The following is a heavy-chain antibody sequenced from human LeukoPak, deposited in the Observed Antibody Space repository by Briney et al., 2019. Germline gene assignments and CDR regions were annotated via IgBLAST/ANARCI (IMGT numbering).Heavy chain of an antibody. V-gene: IGHV3-53*01. CDR1: GLTVSSNC. Sequence: PGGSLRLSCAASGLTVSSNCMSWVRQTPREGLEWVSSIYSDGDTYYADSAKGRFTISRDNSKNRVYLQMNTLTAEDTAVYYCASGPFTRIVGSFDIWGPGTLVTVSS. CDR3: ASGPFTRIVGSFDI. CDR2: IYSDGDT. J-gene: IGHJ3*02. D-gene: IGHD3-22*01.